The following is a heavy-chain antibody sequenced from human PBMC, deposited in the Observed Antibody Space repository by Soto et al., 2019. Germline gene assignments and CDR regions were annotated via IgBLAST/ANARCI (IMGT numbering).Heavy chain of an antibody. CDR3: ARNYFGSGGGFDY. D-gene: IGHD2-15*01. Sequence: EVQLVESGGGLIQPGGSLRLSCAASGFTVSSNYMSWVRQAPGKGLEWVSVIYSGGSTYYADSVKGRFTISRDNSKNTVYLQMNSLRAEDTAVYYCARNYFGSGGGFDYWGQGTLATVSS. CDR1: GFTVSSNY. J-gene: IGHJ4*02. V-gene: IGHV3-53*01. CDR2: IYSGGST.